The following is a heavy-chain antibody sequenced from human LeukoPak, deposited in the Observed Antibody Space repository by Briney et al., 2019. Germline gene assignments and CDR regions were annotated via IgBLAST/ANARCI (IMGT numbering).Heavy chain of an antibody. CDR2: ISGSGGST. Sequence: GGSLRLSCAASGLSFSIYAMSWVRQAPGKGLEWVSAISGSGGSTYYPDSVKGRFTISRDNSKNTVFLQMNSLRAEDTAVYYCAKNSGSFYYYGMDVWGQGATVTVSS. CDR3: AKNSGSFYYYGMDV. D-gene: IGHD1-26*01. J-gene: IGHJ6*02. CDR1: GLSFSIYA. V-gene: IGHV3-23*01.